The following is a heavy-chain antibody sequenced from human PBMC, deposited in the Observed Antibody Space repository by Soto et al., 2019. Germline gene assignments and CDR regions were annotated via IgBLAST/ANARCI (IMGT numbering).Heavy chain of an antibody. D-gene: IGHD2-8*01. CDR1: GFTFSSYG. CDR3: AKDYNSSAVDANCTNGVCYPTALDY. V-gene: IGHV3-30*18. J-gene: IGHJ4*02. Sequence: GGSLRLSCAASGFTFSSYGMHWVRQAPGRGLEWVAVISYDGSNKYYADSVKGRFTISRDNSKNTLYLQMNSLRAEDTAVYYCAKDYNSSAVDANCTNGVCYPTALDYWGQGTLVTVSS. CDR2: ISYDGSNK.